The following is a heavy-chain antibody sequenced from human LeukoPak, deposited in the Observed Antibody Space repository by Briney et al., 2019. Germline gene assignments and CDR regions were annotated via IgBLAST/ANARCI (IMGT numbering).Heavy chain of an antibody. CDR3: ARDDRTGYGSSWYVVSWFDR. J-gene: IGHJ5*02. CDR2: ISSSSSTI. Sequence: GGSLRLSCAASGFTFSSYSMNWVRQAPGKGLEWVSYISSSSSTIYYADSVKGRFTISRDNAKNSLYLQMNSLRDEDTAVYYCARDDRTGYGSSWYVVSWFDRWGQGTLVAVCS. D-gene: IGHD6-13*01. CDR1: GFTFSSYS. V-gene: IGHV3-48*02.